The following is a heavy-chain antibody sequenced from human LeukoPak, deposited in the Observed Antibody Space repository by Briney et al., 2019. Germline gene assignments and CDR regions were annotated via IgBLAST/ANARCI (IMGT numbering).Heavy chain of an antibody. Sequence: SETLSLTCTVSGGSISSSSYYWGWIRQPPGKGLEWIGSIYYSGSTYYNPSLKSRVTISVDTSKNQFSLRLSSVTAADTAMYYCARNSYGHLNWFDPWGQGTLVTVSS. CDR2: IYYSGST. CDR3: ARNSYGHLNWFDP. V-gene: IGHV4-39*07. J-gene: IGHJ5*02. D-gene: IGHD3-16*01. CDR1: GGSISSSSYY.